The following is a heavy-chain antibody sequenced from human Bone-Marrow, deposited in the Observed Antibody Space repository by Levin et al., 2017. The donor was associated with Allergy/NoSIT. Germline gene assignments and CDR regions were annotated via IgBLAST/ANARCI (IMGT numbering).Heavy chain of an antibody. CDR3: ARDLQITIFGVVIEYYFDY. V-gene: IGHV3-30-3*01. D-gene: IGHD3-3*01. CDR1: GFTFRSYA. CDR2: ISYDGSNK. J-gene: IGHJ4*02. Sequence: LSLTCAASGFTFRSYAMHWVRQAPGKGLEWVAVISYDGSNKYYADSVKGRFTISRDNSKNTLYLQMNSLRAEDTAVYYCARDLQITIFGVVIEYYFDYWGQGTLVTVSS.